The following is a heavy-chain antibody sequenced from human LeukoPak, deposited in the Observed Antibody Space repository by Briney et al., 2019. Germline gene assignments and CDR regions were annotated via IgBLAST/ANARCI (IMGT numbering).Heavy chain of an antibody. V-gene: IGHV1-2*02. Sequence: GASVTVSCKASGYTFTGYYMHWVRQAPGQGLEGMGWINPNSGGTNYAQKFQGRVTMTRDTSISTAYMELSRLRSDDTAVYYCARDFFLGYCSSTSCDPGDYWGQGTLVTVSS. D-gene: IGHD2-2*01. CDR1: GYTFTGYY. J-gene: IGHJ4*02. CDR2: INPNSGGT. CDR3: ARDFFLGYCSSTSCDPGDY.